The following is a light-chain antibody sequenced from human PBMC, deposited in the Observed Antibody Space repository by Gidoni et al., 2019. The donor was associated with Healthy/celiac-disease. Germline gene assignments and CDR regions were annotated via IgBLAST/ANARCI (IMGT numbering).Light chain of an antibody. CDR3: QQRSNWPP. Sequence: EIVLTQSPATLSLSPGERATLSCRASQSVSSYLAWYQQKPGQAPRLLIYDASNRATGIPARFSGSGSGTDFTLTISSLEPEDFAVYYCQQRSNWPPFXQXTKVEIK. V-gene: IGKV3-11*01. CDR2: DAS. CDR1: QSVSSY. J-gene: IGKJ1*01.